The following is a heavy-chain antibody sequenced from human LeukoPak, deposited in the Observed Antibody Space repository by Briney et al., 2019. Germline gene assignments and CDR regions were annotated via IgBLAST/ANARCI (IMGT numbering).Heavy chain of an antibody. V-gene: IGHV1-8*01. CDR2: MSPNSGNT. D-gene: IGHD3-3*01. Sequence: GASVKVSCKASGYTFTSYDINWVRQATGQGLEWMGWMSPNSGNTGYAQKFQGRVTMTRNTSISTAYMELSSLRSEDTAVYYCARGLEWFNWFDPWGQGTLVTVSS. CDR3: ARGLEWFNWFDP. CDR1: GYTFTSYD. J-gene: IGHJ5*02.